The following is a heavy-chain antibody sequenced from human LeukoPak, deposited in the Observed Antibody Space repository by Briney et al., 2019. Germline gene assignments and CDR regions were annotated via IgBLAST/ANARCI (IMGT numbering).Heavy chain of an antibody. CDR3: AKDGRDCGGDCYSGYFDY. CDR2: ISYDGSNK. Sequence: GRSLRFSCAASGFTFSSYGMHWVRQAPGNGLEWVAVISYDGSNKYYADSVKGRFTISRDNSKNTLYLQMNSLRAEDTAVYYCAKDGRDCGGDCYSGYFDYWGQGTLVTVSS. J-gene: IGHJ4*02. D-gene: IGHD2-21*02. V-gene: IGHV3-30*18. CDR1: GFTFSSYG.